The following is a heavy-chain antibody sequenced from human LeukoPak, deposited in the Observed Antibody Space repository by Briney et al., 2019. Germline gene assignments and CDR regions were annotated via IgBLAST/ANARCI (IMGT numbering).Heavy chain of an antibody. CDR3: ARDWYCSSSICYTDRNWFDP. CDR1: GFTFSDYY. CDR2: ISTTSTYT. Sequence: GGSLRLSCAAAGFTFSDYYMSYIRQAPGNGLELVSYISTTSTYTDYADSVRGRFTISRDNAKNLLYLQMNSLRPEDTAVYYCARDWYCSSSICYTDRNWFDPWGQGTLVTVSS. J-gene: IGHJ5*02. V-gene: IGHV3-11*05. D-gene: IGHD2-2*02.